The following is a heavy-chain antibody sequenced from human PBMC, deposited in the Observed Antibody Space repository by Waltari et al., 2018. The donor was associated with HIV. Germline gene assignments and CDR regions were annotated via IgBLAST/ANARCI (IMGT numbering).Heavy chain of an antibody. J-gene: IGHJ6*02. Sequence: QVQLQQSGPGLVMTSETLSLTCSVHGGSFISHYWCRIRQHPAKNREWIGYIYYSGSTNYNPSLKSRVTISVDTAKNQFSLKLSSVTAADTAVYYCARSGDSYGSAHPYYYYGMDVWGQWTTVTVSS. V-gene: IGHV4-59*11. CDR3: ARSGDSYGSAHPYYYYGMDV. D-gene: IGHD3-10*01. CDR2: IYYSGST. CDR1: GGSFISHY.